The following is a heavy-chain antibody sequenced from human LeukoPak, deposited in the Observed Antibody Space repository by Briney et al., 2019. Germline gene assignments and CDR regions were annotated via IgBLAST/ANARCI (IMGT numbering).Heavy chain of an antibody. CDR1: GYTFTNYA. CDR2: INAGNGNT. CDR3: AKGGLRNWFDP. Sequence: ASVKVSCKASGYTFTNYAMHWVRQAPGQRLEWMGWINAGNGNTKYSQKFQGRVTITRDTSASTAYMEVSSLRSEDTAVYYCAKGGLRNWFDPWGQGTLVTVSS. D-gene: IGHD5/OR15-5a*01. J-gene: IGHJ5*02. V-gene: IGHV1-3*01.